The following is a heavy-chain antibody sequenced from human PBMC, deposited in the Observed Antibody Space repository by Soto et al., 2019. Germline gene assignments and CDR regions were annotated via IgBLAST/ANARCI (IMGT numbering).Heavy chain of an antibody. CDR2: GSA. V-gene: IGHV1-69*01. J-gene: IGHJ5*02. CDR1: GGTFSIYT. D-gene: IGHD2-15*01. Sequence: QVQLVQSGAEVKKPGSSVKVSYKASGGTFSIYTISWVRQAPGQGLEWMGGSANSAQKCQGRLTVTADESTSTLYLELSSLTSEDTAVYYCAREGPPDIAWFDPWGQGTLVSVSS. CDR3: AREGPPDIAWFDP.